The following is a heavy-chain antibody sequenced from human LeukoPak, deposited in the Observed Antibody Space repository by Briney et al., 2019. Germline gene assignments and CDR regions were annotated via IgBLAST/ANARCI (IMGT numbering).Heavy chain of an antibody. CDR3: ARDGAYYYYGMDV. D-gene: IGHD3-16*01. V-gene: IGHV4-59*01. Sequence: SETLSLTCTVSGGSISGYYWSWIRQPPGKGLEWIGYIYYSGSTNYNPSLKSRVTISVDTSKNQFSLKLSSVTAADTAVYYCARDGAYYYYGMDVWGQGTTVTVSS. J-gene: IGHJ6*02. CDR2: IYYSGST. CDR1: GGSISGYY.